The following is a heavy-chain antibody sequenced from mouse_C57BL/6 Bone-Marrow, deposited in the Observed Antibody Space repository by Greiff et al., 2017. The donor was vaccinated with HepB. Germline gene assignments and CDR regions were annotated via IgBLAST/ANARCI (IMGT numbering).Heavy chain of an antibody. V-gene: IGHV5-6*02. Sequence: DVKLVESGGDLVKPGGSLKLSCAASGFTFSSYGMSWVRQTPDKRLEWVATISSGGSYTYYPDSVKGRFTISRDNAKNTLYLQMSSLKSEDTAMYYWARPRLQAWFAYWGQGTLVTVSA. CDR3: ARPRLQAWFAY. CDR1: GFTFSSYG. J-gene: IGHJ3*01. CDR2: ISSGGSYT. D-gene: IGHD2-2*01.